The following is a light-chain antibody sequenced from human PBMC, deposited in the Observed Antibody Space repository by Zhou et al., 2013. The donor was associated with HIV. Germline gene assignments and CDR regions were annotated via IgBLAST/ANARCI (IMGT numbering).Light chain of an antibody. V-gene: IGKV3-20*01. J-gene: IGKJ4*01. CDR2: ATS. CDR1: QSVSNSY. Sequence: EIVLTQSPGTLSLSPGERATLSCRASQSVSNSYLAWYQQKAGQAPRLLIYATSSRATGIPDRFSGSGSGTDFTLTISRLEPEDFAVYYCQQYVSSQGLTFGGGTKVEI. CDR3: QQYVSSQGLT.